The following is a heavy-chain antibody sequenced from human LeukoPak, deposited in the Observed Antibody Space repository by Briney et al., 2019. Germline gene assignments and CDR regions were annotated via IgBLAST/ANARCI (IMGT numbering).Heavy chain of an antibody. J-gene: IGHJ4*02. V-gene: IGHV4-59*01. Sequence: SETLSLTCTVSGGSINNYYWNWIRQPPGKGLEWIGYIFYSGGTSYNPSLKSRVTVSLDSSKNQFSLNMRSVTAADTAMYYCARGPTMTTDYWGQGILVTVSS. D-gene: IGHD4-17*01. CDR2: IFYSGGT. CDR1: GGSINNYY. CDR3: ARGPTMTTDY.